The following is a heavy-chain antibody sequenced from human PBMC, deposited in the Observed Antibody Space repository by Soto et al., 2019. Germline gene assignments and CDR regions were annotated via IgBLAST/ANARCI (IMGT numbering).Heavy chain of an antibody. CDR1: VASTTSYY. Sequence: SETLSRTCTVSVASTTSYYWNWIRQPPGEGLELIGYIYFSGSTNYNPSLKSRVTISVDTSKNQFSLKLNSITAADPAVYYCARDTHVSGSTCFEYWGHGTRVTVSS. V-gene: IGHV4-59*12. J-gene: IGHJ4*01. D-gene: IGHD3-16*01. CDR2: IYFSGST. CDR3: ARDTHVSGSTCFEY.